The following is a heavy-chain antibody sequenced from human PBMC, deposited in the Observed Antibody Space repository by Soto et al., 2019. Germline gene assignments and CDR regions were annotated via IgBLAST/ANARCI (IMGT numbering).Heavy chain of an antibody. CDR2: INPMGGST. CDR3: ARDLAAGDL. D-gene: IGHD6-13*01. Sequence: GASVKVSCKASGYTFTSYSMHWVRQAPGQGLEWMAIINPMGGSTNYAQEFQGRVTLTSDTSTSTVYMELSSLRFEDTALFYCARDLAAGDLWGQGTLVTSPQ. J-gene: IGHJ5*02. CDR1: GYTFTSYS. V-gene: IGHV1-46*01.